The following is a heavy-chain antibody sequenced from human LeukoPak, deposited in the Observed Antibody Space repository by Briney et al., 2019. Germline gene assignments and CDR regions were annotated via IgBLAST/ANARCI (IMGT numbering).Heavy chain of an antibody. J-gene: IGHJ4*02. CDR2: IYHSGST. D-gene: IGHD4-17*01. V-gene: IGHV4-38-2*02. CDR1: GHSIINSYY. CDR3: ARDLYGDHDY. Sequence: AETLSLTCTVSGHSIINSYYWGWIRQPPGKGLEWIGSIYHSGSTYYNPSLKSRVTISIDTSKNQFSLKLSSVTAADTAVYYCARDLYGDHDYWGQGTLVTVSS.